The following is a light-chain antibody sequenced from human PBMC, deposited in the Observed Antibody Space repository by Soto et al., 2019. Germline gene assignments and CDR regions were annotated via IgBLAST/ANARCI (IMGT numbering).Light chain of an antibody. CDR1: QSVSNS. V-gene: IGKV3-15*01. CDR3: QQYNNWPLT. CDR2: GAS. Sequence: EIVLTQSPGTLSLSPGERVTLSCRASQSVSNSLAWYQQKPGQAPRLLIYGASTRATGIPARFAGSGSGTEFTLTISSLQSEDFAVYYCQQYNNWPLTFGGGTKVDI. J-gene: IGKJ4*01.